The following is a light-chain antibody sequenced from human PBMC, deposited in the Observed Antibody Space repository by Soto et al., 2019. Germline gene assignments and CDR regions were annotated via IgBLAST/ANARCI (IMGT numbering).Light chain of an antibody. Sequence: QSVLTQPPSASGTPGQRVTISCSGGTSNIGSNAVNWYQQLPGTAPKLLVYGKNQRPSGVPDRFSGSKSGTSASLAISGLQSDDEADYDCAAWDDSLNGPLFGGGTKLTVL. J-gene: IGLJ2*01. CDR1: TSNIGSNA. CDR3: AAWDDSLNGPL. CDR2: GKN. V-gene: IGLV1-44*01.